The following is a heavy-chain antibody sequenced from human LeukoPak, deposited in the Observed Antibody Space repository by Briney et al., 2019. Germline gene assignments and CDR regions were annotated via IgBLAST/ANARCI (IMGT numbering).Heavy chain of an antibody. CDR2: IYYSGST. J-gene: IGHJ3*02. D-gene: IGHD3-10*01. CDR1: GGSISSYY. Sequence: SETLSLTCTVSGGSISSYYWSWIRQPPGKGLEWIGYIYYSGSTYYNPSLKSRVTISVDTSKNQFSLKLSSVTAADTAVYYCARHGGVVRGQGSDAFDIWGQGTMVTVSS. V-gene: IGHV4-59*06. CDR3: ARHGGVVRGQGSDAFDI.